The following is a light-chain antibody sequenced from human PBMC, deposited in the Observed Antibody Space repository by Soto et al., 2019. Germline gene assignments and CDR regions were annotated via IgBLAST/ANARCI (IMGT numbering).Light chain of an antibody. J-gene: IGKJ2*01. Sequence: DLQMTQSPSTLSASVGDRVTITCRASQSINNWLAWYQQKPGKAPKLLIYEAASLLSGVPSRFSGSGSGTEFTLTISSRQPDDFADYYCQQYDSDSSTFGQGTKLDI. CDR3: QQYDSDSST. V-gene: IGKV1-5*03. CDR1: QSINNW. CDR2: EAA.